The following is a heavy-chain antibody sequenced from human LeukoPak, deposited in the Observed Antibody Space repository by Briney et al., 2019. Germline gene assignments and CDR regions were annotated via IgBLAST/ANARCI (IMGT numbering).Heavy chain of an antibody. CDR1: GGSISSGGYY. CDR3: ARSVRDGYLSTRPVDY. D-gene: IGHD5-24*01. V-gene: IGHV4-31*03. Sequence: SETLSLTCTVSGGSISSGGYYWSWIRQHPGKGLEWIGYIYYGGSTYYNPALKSRVTRSVDTSKNQFSLKLSSVTAADTAVYYCARSVRDGYLSTRPVDYWGQGTLVTVSS. J-gene: IGHJ4*02. CDR2: IYYGGST.